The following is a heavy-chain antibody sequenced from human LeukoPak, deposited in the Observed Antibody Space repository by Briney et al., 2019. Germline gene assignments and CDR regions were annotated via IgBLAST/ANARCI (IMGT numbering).Heavy chain of an antibody. V-gene: IGHV4-59*12. Sequence: PSETLSLTCTVAGGSISSYYWSWIRQPPGKGLEWSGYIYYSGSTNYNPSLKSRVTISVDTSKNQFSLKLSSVTAADTAVYYCARDRGYSSGWYSVWFDPWGQGTLVTVSS. CDR1: GGSISSYY. J-gene: IGHJ5*02. CDR2: IYYSGST. D-gene: IGHD6-19*01. CDR3: ARDRGYSSGWYSVWFDP.